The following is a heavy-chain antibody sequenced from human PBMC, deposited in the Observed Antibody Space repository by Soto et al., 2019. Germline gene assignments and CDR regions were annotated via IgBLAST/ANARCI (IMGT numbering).Heavy chain of an antibody. CDR2: IIAGNGHT. Sequence: GASVKVSCRASGYTFASHAMHWVRQAPGQRPEWMGWIIAGNGHTEYSQKFQGRVNITSDTSATTAYMELSSLTSEDTAVYYCARAFGKEEFDYWGQGSLVPVSS. CDR3: ARAFGKEEFDY. D-gene: IGHD3-3*01. V-gene: IGHV1-3*01. CDR1: GYTFASHA. J-gene: IGHJ4*02.